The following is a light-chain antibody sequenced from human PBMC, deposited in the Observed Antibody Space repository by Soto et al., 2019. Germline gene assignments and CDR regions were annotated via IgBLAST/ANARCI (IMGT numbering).Light chain of an antibody. V-gene: IGKV3-15*01. CDR3: QQYNKWPPRFT. J-gene: IGKJ3*01. CDR1: QSVSSD. CDR2: GAS. Sequence: EIVMTRSPATLSVSPGERATLSCRASQSVSSDLAWYQQRPGQAPSLLIYGASTRATGIPARFSGSGSGTEFTLTISSLQSEDVAVYYCQQYNKWPPRFTFGPGTKVEIK.